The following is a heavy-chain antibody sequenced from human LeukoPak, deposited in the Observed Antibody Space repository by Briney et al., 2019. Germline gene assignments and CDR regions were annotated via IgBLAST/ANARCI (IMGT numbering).Heavy chain of an antibody. CDR2: ISSSSSYT. V-gene: IGHV3-11*06. D-gene: IGHD3-10*01. J-gene: IGHJ4*02. CDR3: ASSALYYYCSGGLQYYFDY. CDR1: GFTLSDYY. Sequence: PGGSLRLSCAASGFTLSDYYMSWIRQAPGEGLEWVSYISSSSSYTNYADSVKGRFTISRDNANSSLYLQMNSLRAEDTAVYYCASSALYYYCSGGLQYYFDYWGQGTLVTVSS.